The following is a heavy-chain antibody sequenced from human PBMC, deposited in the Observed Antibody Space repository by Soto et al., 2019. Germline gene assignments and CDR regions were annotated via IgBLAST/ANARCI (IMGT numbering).Heavy chain of an antibody. Sequence: SETLSLTCTVSGGSISSGGYYWSWIRQHPGKGLEWIGYIYYSGSTYYNPSLKSRVTISVDTSKNQFSLKLSSVTAADTAVYYCARGVRYCSGGSCYSEGIDYWGQGTLVTVSS. J-gene: IGHJ4*02. V-gene: IGHV4-31*03. D-gene: IGHD2-15*01. CDR3: ARGVRYCSGGSCYSEGIDY. CDR2: IYYSGST. CDR1: GGSISSGGYY.